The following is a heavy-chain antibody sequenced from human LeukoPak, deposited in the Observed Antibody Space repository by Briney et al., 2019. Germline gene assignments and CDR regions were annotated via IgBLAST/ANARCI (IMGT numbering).Heavy chain of an antibody. Sequence: GGSLRLSCAASGFTVSSNYMSWVRQAPGKGLEWVSVIYSGGSTYYADSVKGRFTISRDNSKNTLYLQMNSLRAEDTAVYYCARGENEYSSSSGAFDIWGQGTMVTVSS. J-gene: IGHJ3*02. CDR1: GFTVSSNY. V-gene: IGHV3-66*01. CDR3: ARGENEYSSSSGAFDI. D-gene: IGHD6-6*01. CDR2: IYSGGST.